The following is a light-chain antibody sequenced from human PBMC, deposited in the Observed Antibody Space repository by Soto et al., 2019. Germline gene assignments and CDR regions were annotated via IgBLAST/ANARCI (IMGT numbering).Light chain of an antibody. CDR1: SSDVGGYNY. J-gene: IGLJ2*01. Sequence: QSALTQPASGSGSPGQSITISCTGTSSDVGGYNYVSWYQQHPGKAPKLVIYDVSNRPSGVSNRFSGSKSGNTASLTISGLQAEDEADYYCSSYTSSSTPHVVFGGGTKLTVL. V-gene: IGLV2-14*01. CDR3: SSYTSSSTPHVV. CDR2: DVS.